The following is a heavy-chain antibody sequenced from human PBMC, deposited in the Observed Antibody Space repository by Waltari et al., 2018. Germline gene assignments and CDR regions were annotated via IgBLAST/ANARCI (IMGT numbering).Heavy chain of an antibody. CDR3: ARDRGRGPSLDT. D-gene: IGHD2-15*01. J-gene: IGHJ5*02. CDR1: GDSVSRTYL. CDR2: VHGSGGA. Sequence: QLQLLESGPGLVKPSGSLSLRCAVSGDSVSRTYLWTWVRQSPQKGLEGIGQVHGSGGANYDPKFASRVPVSLDTFKTLFALRVTSATAAYTAVYYCARDRGRGPSLDTWGPGTLVTVSP. V-gene: IGHV4-4*02.